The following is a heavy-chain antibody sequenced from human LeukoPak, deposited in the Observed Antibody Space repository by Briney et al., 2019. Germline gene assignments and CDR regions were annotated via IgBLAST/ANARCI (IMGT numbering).Heavy chain of an antibody. J-gene: IGHJ6*03. Sequence: GGSLRLSCAASGFTFSSYWMSWVRQAPGKGLEWVANIKQDGSEKYYVDSVKGRFTISRDNAKNSLYLQMNSLRAVDTAVYYCAREPYYYDSSGYSHYYYYMDVWGKGTTVTVSS. CDR3: AREPYYYDSSGYSHYYYYMDV. CDR2: IKQDGSEK. CDR1: GFTFSSYW. V-gene: IGHV3-7*01. D-gene: IGHD3-22*01.